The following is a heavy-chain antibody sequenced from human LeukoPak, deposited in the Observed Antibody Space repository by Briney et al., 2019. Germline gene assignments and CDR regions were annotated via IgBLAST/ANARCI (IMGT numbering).Heavy chain of an antibody. Sequence: PGRSLRLSCAASGFTFSSYAMHWVRQAPGKGLEWVAVISYDGSNKYYADSVKGRFTISRDNSKNTLCLQMNSLRAEDTAVYYCARGQSSGSYYLAFDIWGQGTMVTVSS. D-gene: IGHD1-26*01. CDR3: ARGQSSGSYYLAFDI. CDR1: GFTFSSYA. CDR2: ISYDGSNK. J-gene: IGHJ3*02. V-gene: IGHV3-30*04.